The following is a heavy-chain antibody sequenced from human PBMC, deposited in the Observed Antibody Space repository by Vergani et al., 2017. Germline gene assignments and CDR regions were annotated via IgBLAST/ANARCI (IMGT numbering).Heavy chain of an antibody. Sequence: EVQLVQSGAEVKKPGESLKISCKGSGYSFTSYWIGWVRQMPGKGLEWMGIIYPGDSDTRYSPSFQGQVTISADKSISTAYLQWSSLKASDTAMYYCARHRKKYYYDSSGPHAFDIWGQGTMVTVSS. CDR2: IYPGDSDT. J-gene: IGHJ3*02. D-gene: IGHD3-22*01. CDR3: ARHRKKYYYDSSGPHAFDI. V-gene: IGHV5-51*01. CDR1: GYSFTSYW.